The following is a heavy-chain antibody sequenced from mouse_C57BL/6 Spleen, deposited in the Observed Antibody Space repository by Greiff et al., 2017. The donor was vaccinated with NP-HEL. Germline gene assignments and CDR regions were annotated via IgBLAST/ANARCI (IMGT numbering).Heavy chain of an antibody. D-gene: IGHD1-1*01. J-gene: IGHJ4*01. CDR1: GYTFTEYT. Sequence: QVQLQQSGAKLVKPGASVKLSCKASGYTFTEYTIHWVKQRSGQGLEWIGWFYPGSGSIKYNEKFKDKATLTADKSSSTVYMELSRLTSEDSAVYFCARHPYYYGSTLYAMDYWGQGTSVTVSS. V-gene: IGHV1-62-2*01. CDR3: ARHPYYYGSTLYAMDY. CDR2: FYPGSGSI.